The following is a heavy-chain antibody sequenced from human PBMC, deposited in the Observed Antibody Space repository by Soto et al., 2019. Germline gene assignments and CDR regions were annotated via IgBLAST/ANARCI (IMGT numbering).Heavy chain of an antibody. CDR3: ARSLGSGGYDGFYYYGMDV. Sequence: ASVKVSCKASGGTFSSYAISWVRQAPGQGLEWMGGIIPIFGTANYAQKFQGRVTITADESTSTAYMELSSLRSEDTAVYYCARSLGSGGYDGFYYYGMDVWGQGTTVTVSS. CDR2: IIPIFGTA. D-gene: IGHD5-12*01. CDR1: GGTFSSYA. V-gene: IGHV1-69*13. J-gene: IGHJ6*02.